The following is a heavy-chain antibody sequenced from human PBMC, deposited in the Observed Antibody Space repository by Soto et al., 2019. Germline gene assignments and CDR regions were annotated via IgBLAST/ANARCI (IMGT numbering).Heavy chain of an antibody. Sequence: ASETLSLTCTVSGGSISSYYWSWIRQPPGKGLEWIGYIYYSGSTNYNPSLKSRVTISVDTSKNQFSLKLSSVTAADTAVYYCARWSSSFNNWFDPWGQGTLVTVSS. D-gene: IGHD6-13*01. CDR1: GGSISSYY. V-gene: IGHV4-59*08. CDR3: ARWSSSFNNWFDP. CDR2: IYYSGST. J-gene: IGHJ5*02.